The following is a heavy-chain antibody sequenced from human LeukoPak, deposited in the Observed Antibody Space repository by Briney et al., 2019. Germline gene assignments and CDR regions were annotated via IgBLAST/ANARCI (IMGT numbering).Heavy chain of an antibody. CDR3: ARSATGAVAAAYYFDY. D-gene: IGHD6-19*01. CDR1: GFTFSDYY. V-gene: IGHV3-11*01. Sequence: TGGSLRLSCAASGFTFSDYYMSWIRQAPGKGLEWVSYISSNGSTIYYADSVKGRFTISRDNAKNSLHLQMNSLRAEDTAVYYCARSATGAVAAAYYFDYWGQGALVTVSS. J-gene: IGHJ4*02. CDR2: ISSNGSTI.